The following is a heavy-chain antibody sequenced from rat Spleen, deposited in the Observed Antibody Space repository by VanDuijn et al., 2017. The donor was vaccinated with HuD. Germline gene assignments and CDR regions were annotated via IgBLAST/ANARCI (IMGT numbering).Heavy chain of an antibody. Sequence: EVQLVESGGGLVQPGRSLKLSCAASGFTYSNYVMAWVRQAPAKGLEWIATIRAGADTTYYRDSVKGRFTISRDNVKNTLYLQMDSLRAEDTATFFCTRDMTYFGNNCYFDFWGPGTMVTVSS. V-gene: IGHV5S13*01. CDR2: IRAGADTT. J-gene: IGHJ1*01. CDR1: GFTYSNYV. CDR3: TRDMTYFGNNCYFDF. D-gene: IGHD1-9*01.